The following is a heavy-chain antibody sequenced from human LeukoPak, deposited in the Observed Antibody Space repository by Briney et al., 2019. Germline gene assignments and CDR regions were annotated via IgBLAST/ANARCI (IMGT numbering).Heavy chain of an antibody. J-gene: IGHJ4*02. CDR2: ITYRGSP. CDR1: GGSFSGYY. Sequence: SETLSLTCAVYGGSFSGYYWSWIRQPPGKGLEWIGEITYRGSPYYHPSLNNRVTISIDASQRHVSLTLSSVTAADTAVYYCARLSAGGYWGQGTLVTVSS. V-gene: IGHV4-34*01. D-gene: IGHD6-13*01. CDR3: ARLSAGGY.